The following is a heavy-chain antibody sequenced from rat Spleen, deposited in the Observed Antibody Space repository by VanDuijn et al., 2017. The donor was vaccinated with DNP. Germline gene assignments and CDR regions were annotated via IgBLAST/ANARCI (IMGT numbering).Heavy chain of an antibody. CDR2: IIYDGSST. Sequence: EVQLVESGGGLVQPGRSLKLSCAVSGFTFSDYNMAWVRQAPKKGLEWVATIIYDGSSTYYGDSVKGRFTISRDNAKSTLYLQMDSLRSEDTATYYCATGVYGGYEDWFAYWGQGTLVTVSS. J-gene: IGHJ3*01. D-gene: IGHD1-11*01. CDR1: GFTFSDYN. CDR3: ATGVYGGYEDWFAY. V-gene: IGHV5S10*01.